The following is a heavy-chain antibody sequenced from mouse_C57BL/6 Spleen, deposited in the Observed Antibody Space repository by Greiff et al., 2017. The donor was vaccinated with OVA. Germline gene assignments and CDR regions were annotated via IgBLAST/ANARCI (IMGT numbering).Heavy chain of an antibody. CDR2: ISSGSSTI. D-gene: IGHD4-1*01. Sequence: EVMLVESGGGLVKPGGSLKLSCAASGFTFSDYGMHWVRQAPEKGLEWVAYISSGSSTIYYADTVKGRFTISRDNAKNTLFLQMTSLRSEDTAMYYCAKLTGTHYAMDYWGQGTSVTVSS. CDR3: AKLTGTHYAMDY. J-gene: IGHJ4*01. CDR1: GFTFSDYG. V-gene: IGHV5-17*01.